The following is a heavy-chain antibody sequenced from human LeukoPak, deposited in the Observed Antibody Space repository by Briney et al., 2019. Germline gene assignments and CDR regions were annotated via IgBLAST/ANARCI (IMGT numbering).Heavy chain of an antibody. CDR1: GFTFSSYG. CDR2: IRYDGSNK. D-gene: IGHD5-12*01. J-gene: IGHJ4*02. V-gene: IGHV3-30*02. Sequence: PGGSLRLSCAASGFTFSSYGMHWVRQAPGKGLEWVAFIRYDGSNKYYADSVKGRFTFSRDNSKNTLYLQMNSLRAEDTALYYCARGPSGYHNTGGQGTLVTVSS. CDR3: ARGPSGYHNT.